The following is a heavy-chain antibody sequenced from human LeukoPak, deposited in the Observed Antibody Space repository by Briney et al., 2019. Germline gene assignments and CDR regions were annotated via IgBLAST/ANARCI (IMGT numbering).Heavy chain of an antibody. CDR1: GYTFTSYD. V-gene: IGHV1-8*01. CDR2: MNPNSGNT. CDR3: ASGVDYYGSGDYDY. Sequence: ASVKVSCKASGYTFTSYDINWVRQATGQGLEWMGWMNPNSGNTGYAQKFQGRVTMTRNTSISTAYMELSSLRSEDMAVYYCASGVDYYGSGDYDYWGQGTLVTVSS. D-gene: IGHD3-10*01. J-gene: IGHJ4*02.